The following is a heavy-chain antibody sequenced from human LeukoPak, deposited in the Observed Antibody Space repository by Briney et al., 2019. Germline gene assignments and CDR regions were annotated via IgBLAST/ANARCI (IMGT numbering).Heavy chain of an antibody. CDR2: ISYDGSNK. Sequence: GRSLRLSCAASGFTFSSYAMHWVRQAPGKGLEWVAVISYDGSNKYYADSVKGRFTVSRDNSKNTLYLQMNSLRAEDTAVYYCARDAYGSGSYSYFDYWGQGTLVTVSS. CDR3: ARDAYGSGSYSYFDY. CDR1: GFTFSSYA. V-gene: IGHV3-30*04. D-gene: IGHD3-10*01. J-gene: IGHJ4*02.